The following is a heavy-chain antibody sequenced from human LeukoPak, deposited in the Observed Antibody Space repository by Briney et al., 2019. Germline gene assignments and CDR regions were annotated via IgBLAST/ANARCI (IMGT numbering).Heavy chain of an antibody. CDR1: GVSLSNHYVY. Sequence: SGTLSLTRTVSGVSLSNHYVYWAWARQPPGKGLEWIGPFYYSGGTYYNPTLNSPVTVSIDTSKNQFTLNLSSVTAAATAVYYCASADSGSFYIAYWGQGTLVTVSS. D-gene: IGHD3-10*01. V-gene: IGHV4-39*06. CDR3: ASADSGSFYIAY. J-gene: IGHJ4*02. CDR2: FYYSGGT.